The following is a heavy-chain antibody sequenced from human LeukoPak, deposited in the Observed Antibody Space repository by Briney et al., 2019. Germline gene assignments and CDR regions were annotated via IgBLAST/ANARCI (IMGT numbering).Heavy chain of an antibody. J-gene: IGHJ6*02. V-gene: IGHV3-66*02. Sequence: GGSLRLSCAASGFTVSSNYMSWVRQAPGKGLERVSVIYSGGSTYYADSVKGRFTISRDNSKNTLYLQMNSLRAEDTAVYYCARARPCDDGMDVWGQGTTVTVSS. CDR3: ARARPCDDGMDV. D-gene: IGHD6-6*01. CDR1: GFTVSSNY. CDR2: IYSGGST.